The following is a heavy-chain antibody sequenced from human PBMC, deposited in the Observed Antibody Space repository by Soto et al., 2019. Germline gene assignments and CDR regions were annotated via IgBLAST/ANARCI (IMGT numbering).Heavy chain of an antibody. J-gene: IGHJ6*03. CDR1: GATFNDYT. D-gene: IGHD2-15*01. CDR3: ASGKRQMTQDRMGFYYYMDV. Sequence: QVQLVQSGAEVKKPGSSVRISCAASGATFNDYTFTWVRRAPGQGLEWIGRVIPLLDASNYAEKFQDRVTINADRSTSTVYMELSGLKSEDSAIYYCASGKRQMTQDRMGFYYYMDVWGKGTTVTVSS. CDR2: VIPLLDAS. V-gene: IGHV1-69*08.